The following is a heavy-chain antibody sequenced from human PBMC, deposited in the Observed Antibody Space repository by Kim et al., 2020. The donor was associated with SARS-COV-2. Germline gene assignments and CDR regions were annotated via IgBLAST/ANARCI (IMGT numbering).Heavy chain of an antibody. CDR2: ISSSGSTI. Sequence: GGSLRLSCAASGFTFSSYEMNWVRQAPGKGLEWVSYISSSGSTIYYADSVKGRFTISRDNAKNSLYLQMNSLRAEDTAVYYCARDQVVDGSGWPGPVFAFDIWGQGTMVTVSS. CDR1: GFTFSSYE. V-gene: IGHV3-48*03. D-gene: IGHD6-19*01. CDR3: ARDQVVDGSGWPGPVFAFDI. J-gene: IGHJ3*02.